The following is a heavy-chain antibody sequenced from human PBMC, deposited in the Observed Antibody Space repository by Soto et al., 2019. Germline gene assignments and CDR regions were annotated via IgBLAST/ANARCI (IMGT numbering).Heavy chain of an antibody. CDR1: GGSFSGYY. J-gene: IGHJ4*02. D-gene: IGHD3-16*02. CDR2: INHSGST. V-gene: IGHV4-34*01. CDR3: ARGKTFGGVIVMPRRTFDY. Sequence: SETLSLTCAVYGGSFSGYYWSWIRQPPGKGLEWIGEINHSGSTNYNPSLKSRVTISVDTSKNQFSLKLSSVTAADTAVYYRARGKTFGGVIVMPRRTFDYWGQGTLVTVSS.